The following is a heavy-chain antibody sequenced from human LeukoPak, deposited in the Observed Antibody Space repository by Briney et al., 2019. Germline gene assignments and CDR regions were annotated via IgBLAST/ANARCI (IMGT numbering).Heavy chain of an antibody. CDR1: GFTFSSYW. J-gene: IGHJ5*02. CDR3: AKDARGKTDSSSWFDP. V-gene: IGHV3-7*03. CDR2: IKQDGSEK. Sequence: GGSLRLSCAASGFTFSSYWMSWVRQAPGKGLEWVANIKQDGSEKYYVDSVKGRFTISRDNAKNTLYLQMNSLRAEDTAVYYCAKDARGKTDSSSWFDPWGQGTLVTVSS. D-gene: IGHD2-2*01.